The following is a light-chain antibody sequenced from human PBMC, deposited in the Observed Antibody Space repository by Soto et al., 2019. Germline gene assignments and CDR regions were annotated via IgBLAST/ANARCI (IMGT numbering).Light chain of an antibody. CDR3: QQYNSYWT. J-gene: IGKJ1*01. CDR2: DAS. CDR1: QSIDSY. Sequence: QLTPSRSSLSASVVDRFTITFRASQSIDSYLNWYQQKPGKAPKLLIYDASSLESGVPSRFSGSGSGTEFTLTISSLQPDDFATYYCQQYNSYWTFGQGTKVDIK. V-gene: IGKV1-5*01.